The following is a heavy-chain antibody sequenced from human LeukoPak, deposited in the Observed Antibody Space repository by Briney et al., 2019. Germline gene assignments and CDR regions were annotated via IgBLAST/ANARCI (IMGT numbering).Heavy chain of an antibody. D-gene: IGHD3-3*01. CDR1: GGSFNNYF. Sequence: PSETLSLTCSVSGGSFNNYFWSWVRQSAGEGMEWVGRMYSDGKTDYPPSFGSRVTMSIDPAKNHFSLELRSLTAADTALYYCTRGAIPFVQWSHYFDSWGQGILVTVSS. V-gene: IGHV4-4*07. J-gene: IGHJ4*02. CDR2: MYSDGKT. CDR3: TRGAIPFVQWSHYFDS.